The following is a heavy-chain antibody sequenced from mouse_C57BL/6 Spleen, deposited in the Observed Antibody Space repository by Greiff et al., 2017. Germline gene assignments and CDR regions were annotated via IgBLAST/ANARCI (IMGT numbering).Heavy chain of an antibody. D-gene: IGHD2-4*01. Sequence: VQLQQSGPELVKPGASVKISCKASGYSFTSYYIHWVKQRPGQGLEWIGWIYPGSGNTKYNEKFKGKATLTADTSSSTAYMQLSSLTSEDSAVYYCARPKTSFYYDYDGAPAWFAYWGQGTLVTVSA. CDR2: IYPGSGNT. CDR3: ARPKTSFYYDYDGAPAWFAY. J-gene: IGHJ3*01. CDR1: GYSFTSYY. V-gene: IGHV1-66*01.